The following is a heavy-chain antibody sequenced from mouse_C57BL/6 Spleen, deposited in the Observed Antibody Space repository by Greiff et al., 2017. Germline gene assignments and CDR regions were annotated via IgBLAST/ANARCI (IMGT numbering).Heavy chain of an antibody. D-gene: IGHD3-3*01. V-gene: IGHV1-69*01. CDR1: GYTFTSSW. CDR2: IDPSDSYT. CDR3: ARWGGRYFDV. J-gene: IGHJ1*03. Sequence: QVQLQQPGAELVMPGASVKLSCKASGYTFTSSWMHWVKQRHGQGLEWIGEIDPSDSYTNYNQKFKGKSTLTVDKSSSTAYMQLSSLTSEDAAVYYCARWGGRYFDVWGTGTTVTVSS.